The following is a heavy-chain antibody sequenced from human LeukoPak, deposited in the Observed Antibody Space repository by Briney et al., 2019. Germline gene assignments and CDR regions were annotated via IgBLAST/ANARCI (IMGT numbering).Heavy chain of an antibody. J-gene: IGHJ4*02. CDR1: GGSINSDLYY. CDR2: IYHGGST. D-gene: IGHD1-7*01. V-gene: IGHV4-30-2*01. Sequence: SETLSLTCTVSGGSINSDLYYWSWIRQPPGKGLEWIGYIYHGGSTYYNPSLKSRVTISVDRSKNQFSLKLSSVTAADTAVYYCARGAVGTTFDYWGQGSLATVSS. CDR3: ARGAVGTTFDY.